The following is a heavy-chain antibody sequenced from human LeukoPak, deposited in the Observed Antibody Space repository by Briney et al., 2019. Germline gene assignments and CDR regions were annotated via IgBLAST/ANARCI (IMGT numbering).Heavy chain of an antibody. CDR2: VNPCSGNT. CDR3: TRGSKHNILTGYYIGPYYIDV. D-gene: IGHD3-9*01. J-gene: IGHJ6*03. V-gene: IGHV1-8*01. CDR1: GYTFSTYD. Sequence: ASVKVSCKASGYTFSTYDINWVRQATGQGLEWMGWVNPCSGNTGYAQKFRGRVTMTRNTSITTAYMELSSLTSEDTAVYYCTRGSKHNILTGYYIGPYYIDVWGKGTTVTISS.